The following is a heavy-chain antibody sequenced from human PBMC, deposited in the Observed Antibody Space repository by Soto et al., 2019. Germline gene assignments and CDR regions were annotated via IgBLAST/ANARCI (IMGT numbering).Heavy chain of an antibody. CDR3: ARQRRDFWSGYYIDY. V-gene: IGHV4-31*03. Sequence: QVQLQESGPGLVKPSQTLSLTCTVSGGSISSGGYYWSWIRQHPGKGLEWIGYIYYSGSTYYNPSLKSRVTISVEPSKNQSSLKLSSVIAADTAVYYCARQRRDFWSGYYIDYWGQGTLVTVSS. D-gene: IGHD3-3*01. CDR1: GGSISSGGYY. CDR2: IYYSGST. J-gene: IGHJ4*02.